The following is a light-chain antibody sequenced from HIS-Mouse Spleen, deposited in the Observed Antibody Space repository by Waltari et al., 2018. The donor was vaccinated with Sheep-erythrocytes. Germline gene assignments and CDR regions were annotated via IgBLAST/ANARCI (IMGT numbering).Light chain of an antibody. CDR3: RRDLQTPLT. J-gene: IGKJ2*01. V-gene: IGKV2-28*01. CDR2: LGS. CDR1: QSLRHSNGYNH. Sequence: DMVMTQSPLSLPATPGEPASISCRSSQSLRHSNGYNHSDWYLQKPGQSPQLLIYLGSNRASGVPDRFSCSESRTECTLKVSRVEAGDGGVYYCRRDLQTPLTFGQGAKREIK.